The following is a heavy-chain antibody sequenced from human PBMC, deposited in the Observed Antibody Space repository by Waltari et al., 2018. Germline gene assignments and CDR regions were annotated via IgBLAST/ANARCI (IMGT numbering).Heavy chain of an antibody. V-gene: IGHV4-59*01. CDR2: IYYSGST. J-gene: IGHJ3*02. CDR3: ARGRSDAFDI. CDR1: GGSISSYY. Sequence: QVQLQASGPGLVKPSETLSLTCTVSGGSISSYYWSWIRQPPGKGLEWIGYIYYSGSTNYNPSLKSRVTISVDTSKNQFSLKLSSVTAADTAVYYCARGRSDAFDIWGQGTMVTVSS.